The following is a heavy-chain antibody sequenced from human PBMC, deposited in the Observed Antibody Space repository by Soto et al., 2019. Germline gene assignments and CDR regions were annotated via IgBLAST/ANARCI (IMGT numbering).Heavy chain of an antibody. CDR2: IYYSGST. CDR1: GGSISSYY. V-gene: IGHV4-59*01. Sequence: PSETLSLTCTVSGGSISSYYWSWIRQPPGKGLEWIGYIYYSGSTNYNPSIKSRVTISVDTSKNQFSLKLSSVTAADTAVYYCARAYGGYADYWGQGALVTVS. CDR3: ARAYGGYADY. J-gene: IGHJ4*02. D-gene: IGHD5-12*01.